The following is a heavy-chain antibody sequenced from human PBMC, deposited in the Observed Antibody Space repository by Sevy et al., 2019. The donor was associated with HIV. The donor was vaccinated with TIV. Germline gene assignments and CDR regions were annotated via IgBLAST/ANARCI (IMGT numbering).Heavy chain of an antibody. CDR2: INSKSGAT. CDR3: ATEYSYAY. Sequence: ASVKVSCKASGHTSSDYYIQWVRQAPGQGLEWMGWINSKSGATSYPQKFQGRVTMTSDTSISTAYMELSRLRSDDTAVYYCATEYSYAYWGQGTLVTVSS. J-gene: IGHJ4*02. V-gene: IGHV1-2*02. D-gene: IGHD5-18*01. CDR1: GHTSSDYY.